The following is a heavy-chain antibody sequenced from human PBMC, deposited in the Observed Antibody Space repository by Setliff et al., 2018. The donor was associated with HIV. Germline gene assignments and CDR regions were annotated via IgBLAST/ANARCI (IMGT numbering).Heavy chain of an antibody. D-gene: IGHD6-19*01. Sequence: SETLSLTCAASGYSINSGFSRAWIRQPPGQGPQWIGSIYQSGSIYYNPSLQSRVTISVDSSKNQFSLNLFSVTVADTAVYYCARPRRVRSRAWYWFDIWGQGTLVTVSS. V-gene: IGHV4-38-2*01. CDR3: ARPRRVRSRAWYWFDI. CDR1: GYSINSGFS. J-gene: IGHJ5*02. CDR2: IYQSGSI.